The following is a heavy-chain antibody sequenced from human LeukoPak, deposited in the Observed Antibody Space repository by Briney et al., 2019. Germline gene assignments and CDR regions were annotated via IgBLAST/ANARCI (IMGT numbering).Heavy chain of an antibody. J-gene: IGHJ5*02. D-gene: IGHD6-13*01. CDR3: ARDNGIAGSGAGGSWFDP. CDR1: GFTFDDYG. CDR2: INWNGGST. V-gene: IGHV3-20*04. Sequence: GGSLRLSCAASGFTFDDYGVSWVRQAPGKGLEWVSAINWNGGSTGYGDSVKGRFTISRDNAKNSLYLQMNSLRAEDTALYYCARDNGIAGSGAGGSWFDPWGQGTRVTVSS.